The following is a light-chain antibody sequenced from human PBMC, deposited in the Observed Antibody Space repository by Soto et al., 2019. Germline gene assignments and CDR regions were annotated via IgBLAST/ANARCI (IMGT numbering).Light chain of an antibody. V-gene: IGKV1-5*01. J-gene: IGKJ1*01. CDR2: DAS. CDR1: QSIGTW. CDR3: QQYSDSSGA. Sequence: DIQVTQSPSTLSASVEDRVSITCGASQSIGTWLAWYQQKPGKATKLLIFDASTLESGVPSRFSGSGSGTDFTLTISGLQPDDVATYYCQQYSDSSGAFGQGTRVEIK.